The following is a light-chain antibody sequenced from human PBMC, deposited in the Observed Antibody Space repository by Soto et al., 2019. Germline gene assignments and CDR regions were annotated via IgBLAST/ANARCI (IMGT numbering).Light chain of an antibody. V-gene: IGKV3-11*01. CDR2: AAS. CDR1: QSVGTS. CDR3: QQRNNWLT. J-gene: IGKJ4*01. Sequence: DIVLTQSPATLSLSPGERATLSCRASQSVGTSLAWFQHKPVQAPRRLLYAASNRSAGIPVRFSGSGSGTDFTLNISSLEPEDFAVYYCQQRNNWLTFGGGTKVEIK.